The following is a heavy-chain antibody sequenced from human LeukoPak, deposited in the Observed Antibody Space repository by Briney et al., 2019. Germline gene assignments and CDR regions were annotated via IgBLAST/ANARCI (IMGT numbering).Heavy chain of an antibody. CDR2: ISYDGSNK. V-gene: IGHV3-30-3*01. Sequence: GGSLRLSCAASGFTFSSYAMHWVRQAPGKGLEWVAVISYDGSNKYYADSVKGRFTISRDNSKNTLYLQMNSLRAEDTAVYYCARERGTPYGSGAPPDDAFDIWGQGTMVTVSS. CDR1: GFTFSSYA. CDR3: ARERGTPYGSGAPPDDAFDI. J-gene: IGHJ3*02. D-gene: IGHD3-10*01.